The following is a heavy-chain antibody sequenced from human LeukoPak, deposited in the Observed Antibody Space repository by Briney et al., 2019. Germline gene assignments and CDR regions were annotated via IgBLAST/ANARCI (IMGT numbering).Heavy chain of an antibody. D-gene: IGHD5-24*01. CDR3: ARTPXEMATTTPMPFDY. CDR2: IIPIFGTA. Sequence: SVKVSCKASGGTFSSYAISWVRRAPGQGLEWMGGIIPIFGTANYAQKFQGRVTITADESTSTAYMELSSLRSEDTAVYYCARTPXEMATTTPMPFDYWGQGTLVTVSS. CDR1: GGTFSSYA. J-gene: IGHJ4*02. V-gene: IGHV1-69*13.